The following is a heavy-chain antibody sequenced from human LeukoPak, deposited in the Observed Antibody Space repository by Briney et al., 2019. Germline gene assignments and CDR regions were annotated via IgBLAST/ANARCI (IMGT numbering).Heavy chain of an antibody. CDR1: GFTFSSYS. CDR2: ISGSGGST. CDR3: AKDLITMIVVVIRQASSHRSADAFDI. D-gene: IGHD3-22*01. V-gene: IGHV3-23*01. J-gene: IGHJ3*02. Sequence: GGSLRLSCAASGFTFSSYSMSWVRQAPGKGLEWVSAISGSGGSTYYADSVKGRFTISRDNSKNTLYLQMNSLRAEDTAVYYCAKDLITMIVVVIRQASSHRSADAFDIWGQGTMVTVSS.